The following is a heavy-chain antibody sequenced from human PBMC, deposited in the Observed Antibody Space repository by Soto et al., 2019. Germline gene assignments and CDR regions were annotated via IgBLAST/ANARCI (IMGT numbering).Heavy chain of an antibody. V-gene: IGHV4-59*01. Sequence: PSETLSLTCTVSGGSISSYYWSWIRQPPGKGLEWIGYVYYGGSTSYNPSLKSRVTISVDTSKNQFSLKLSSVTAADTAVDYCARSKSGSYFRYWGQGTLVTVSS. D-gene: IGHD1-26*01. J-gene: IGHJ4*02. CDR2: VYYGGST. CDR3: ARSKSGSYFRY. CDR1: GGSISSYY.